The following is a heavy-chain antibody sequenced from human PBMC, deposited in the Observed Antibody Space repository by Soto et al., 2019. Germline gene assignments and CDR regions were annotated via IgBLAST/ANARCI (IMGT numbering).Heavy chain of an antibody. J-gene: IGHJ5*02. CDR1: GYTFTAYK. Sequence: QVQLLQSGAEVKKPGASVKISCKASGYTFTAYKMHWVRQAPGQGLEWMGIINPSGGDTTYPQKFQGRVTMTSDTSTRTLYLELNRLRSEETAVYFCAREWASGALAPWGQGTPVIVSS. CDR3: AREWASGALAP. CDR2: INPSGGDT. V-gene: IGHV1-46*01.